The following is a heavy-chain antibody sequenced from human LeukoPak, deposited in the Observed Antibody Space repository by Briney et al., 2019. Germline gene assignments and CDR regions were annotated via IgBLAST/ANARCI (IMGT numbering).Heavy chain of an antibody. J-gene: IGHJ3*01. D-gene: IGHD1-26*01. CDR1: GGSISSYY. CDR3: ARQVVGAETHDACDL. CDR2: IYYNGNT. V-gene: IGHV4-59*01. Sequence: SETLSLTCTVSGGSISSYYWNWIRQPPRKGLEWIGNIYYNGNTNYNPSLKSRVTISVDTSKTQSSLKLTSVTAADTAVYYCARQVVGAETHDACDLWGQGTMVTVSS.